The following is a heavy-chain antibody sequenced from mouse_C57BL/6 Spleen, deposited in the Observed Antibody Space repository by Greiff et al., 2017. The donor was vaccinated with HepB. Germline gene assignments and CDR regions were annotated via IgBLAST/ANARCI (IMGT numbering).Heavy chain of an antibody. CDR3: ARSRIYYGKGS. J-gene: IGHJ3*01. CDR2: INPNNGGT. CDR1: GYTFTDYY. V-gene: IGHV1-26*01. D-gene: IGHD2-1*01. Sequence: EVQLQQSGPELVKPGASVKISCKASGYTFTDYYMNWVKQSHGKSLEWIGDINPNNGGTSYNQKFKGKATLTVDKSSSTAYMELRSLTSEDSAVYYCARSRIYYGKGSWGQGTLVTVSA.